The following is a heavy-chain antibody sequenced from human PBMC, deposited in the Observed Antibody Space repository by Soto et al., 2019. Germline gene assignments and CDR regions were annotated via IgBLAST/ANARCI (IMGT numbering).Heavy chain of an antibody. D-gene: IGHD2-15*01. CDR1: GGTLSSYT. J-gene: IGHJ4*02. CDR3: ARDKGYCSDTSCPDFDY. Sequence: QVQLVQSGAEVKKPGSSVKVSCKASGGTLSSYTFSWVRQAPGQGLVWMGRVIANLGVTNYGKKFQGRFTIVVDTSTSTADMELNSLRYEDTAVYYCARDKGYCSDTSCPDFDYWGQGTLVTVSS. V-gene: IGHV1-69*08. CDR2: VIANLGVT.